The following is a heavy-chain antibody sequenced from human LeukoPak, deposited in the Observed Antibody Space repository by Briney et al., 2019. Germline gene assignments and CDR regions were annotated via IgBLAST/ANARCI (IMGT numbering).Heavy chain of an antibody. J-gene: IGHJ5*02. CDR1: GGSINGYY. D-gene: IGHD3-10*01. CDR2: IYYTGST. CDR3: ARGPRFGELLWHWFDP. Sequence: SETLSLTCTVSGGSINGYYWSWIRQSPGKGLESLGYIYYTGSTNYNPSLKSRVTMSVDTSRNQFFLRLSSVTAADTAVYYCARGPRFGELLWHWFDPWGQGTLVTVSS. V-gene: IGHV4-59*01.